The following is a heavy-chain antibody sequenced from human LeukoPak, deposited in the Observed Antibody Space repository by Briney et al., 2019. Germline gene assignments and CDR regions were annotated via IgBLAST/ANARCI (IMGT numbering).Heavy chain of an antibody. CDR1: GFTVSSNY. J-gene: IGHJ4*02. CDR2: IYSDGST. CDR3: ATSGGSNWFFDY. D-gene: IGHD6-13*01. Sequence: GGSLRLSCAASGFTVSSNYMSWVRQGPGKGLEWVSLIYSDGSTFYADSVKGRFTISRDNSKNTLYLQMNSLRAEDTAVYYCATSGGSNWFFDYWGQGTLVTVSS. V-gene: IGHV3-53*01.